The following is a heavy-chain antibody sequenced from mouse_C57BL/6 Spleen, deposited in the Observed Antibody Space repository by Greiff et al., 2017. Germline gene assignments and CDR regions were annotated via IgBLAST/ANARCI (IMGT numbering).Heavy chain of an antibody. Sequence: QVQLQQSGAELAKPGASVKLSCKASGYTFTSYWMHWVKQRPGQGLEWIGYINPSSGYTKYNQKFKDKATLTADKSSSTAYMQLSSLTYEDAAVYYCASQLTGQDYYAMDYWGQGTSVTVSS. J-gene: IGHJ4*01. CDR1: GYTFTSYW. D-gene: IGHD4-1*01. CDR3: ASQLTGQDYYAMDY. CDR2: INPSSGYT. V-gene: IGHV1-7*01.